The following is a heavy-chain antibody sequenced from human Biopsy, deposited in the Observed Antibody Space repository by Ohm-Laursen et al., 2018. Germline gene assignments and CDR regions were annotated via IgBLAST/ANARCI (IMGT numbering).Heavy chain of an antibody. J-gene: IGHJ4*02. CDR1: GYPFSNYY. V-gene: IGHV1-2*06. CDR3: ARMEQPHDY. D-gene: IGHD6-13*01. CDR2: INPNSGDT. Sequence: GATVKISCKSSGYPFSNYYLFWVRQAPGQGLECMGRINPNSGDTVFARNFQGRVTMTRDTAISTVYMDLRNLRPDDPAVYFCARMEQPHDYWGQGTLVTVSS.